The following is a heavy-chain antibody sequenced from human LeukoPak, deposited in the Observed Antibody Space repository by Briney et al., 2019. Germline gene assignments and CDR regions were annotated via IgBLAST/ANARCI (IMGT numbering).Heavy chain of an antibody. CDR2: ISGYNANT. Sequence: ASVKVSCKASGYTFTSYGITWVRQAPGQGLEWMGWISGYNANTNYAQKIQGRVTMTRDTSISTAYMELSRLRSDDTAVYYCARGGYYYDSSGYYDAFDIWGQGTMVTVSS. V-gene: IGHV1-18*01. CDR3: ARGGYYYDSSGYYDAFDI. D-gene: IGHD3-22*01. J-gene: IGHJ3*02. CDR1: GYTFTSYG.